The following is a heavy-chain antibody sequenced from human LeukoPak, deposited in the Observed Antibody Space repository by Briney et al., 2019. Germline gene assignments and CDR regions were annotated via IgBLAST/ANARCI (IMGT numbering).Heavy chain of an antibody. CDR2: ISYDGSNK. V-gene: IGHV3-30*03. CDR1: GFTFSSYG. Sequence: GGSLRLSCAASGFTFSSYGMHWVRQAPGKGLEWVAVISYDGSNKYYADSVKGRFTISRDNSKNTLYLQMNSLRVEDTAVYYCARDRSRYYDESSYFSYFDYWGQGTLVTVSS. D-gene: IGHD3-22*01. CDR3: ARDRSRYYDESSYFSYFDY. J-gene: IGHJ4*02.